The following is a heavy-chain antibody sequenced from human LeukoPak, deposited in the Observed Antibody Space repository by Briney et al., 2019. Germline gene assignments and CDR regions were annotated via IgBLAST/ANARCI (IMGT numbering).Heavy chain of an antibody. CDR2: ISNDGSTK. D-gene: IGHD2-2*01. CDR1: GFTFNMYG. J-gene: IGHJ4*02. V-gene: IGHV3-30*18. CDR3: AKAAYCTSTSCHFSGYAQRPLDS. Sequence: PGRSLRLSCAASGFTFNMYGMHWVRQAPGKGLEWVAGISNDGSTKDYADSVKGRFTISRDSSKKSMFLQMNSLRAEDTAVYYCAKAAYCTSTSCHFSGYAQRPLDSWGQGTLVTASS.